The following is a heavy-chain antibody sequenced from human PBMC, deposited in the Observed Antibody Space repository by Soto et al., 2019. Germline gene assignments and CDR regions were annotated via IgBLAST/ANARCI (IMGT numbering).Heavy chain of an antibody. CDR2: IYYSGST. J-gene: IGHJ6*03. CDR1: GGSISSYY. D-gene: IGHD3-10*01. V-gene: IGHV4-59*08. Sequence: SETLSLTCTVSGGSISSYYWSWIRQPPGKGLEWIGYIYYSGSTNYNPSLKSRVTISVDTSKNQFSLKLSSVTAADTAVYYCASGTGKGHRVNRPYYYYYMDVWGKGTTVTVSS. CDR3: ASGTGKGHRVNRPYYYYYMDV.